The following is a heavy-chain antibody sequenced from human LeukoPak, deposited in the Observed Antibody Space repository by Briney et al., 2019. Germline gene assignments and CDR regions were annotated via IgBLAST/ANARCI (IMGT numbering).Heavy chain of an antibody. V-gene: IGHV4-39*01. D-gene: IGHD6-19*01. J-gene: IGHJ4*02. Sequence: SETLSLTCTVSGDSISSSSYYWGWIRQPPGKGLEWIGSIYYSGSTYYNPSLKSRVTISVDTSKNQFSLKLSSVTAADTAAYYCARLAVAGTFDYWGQGTLVTVSS. CDR3: ARLAVAGTFDY. CDR2: IYYSGST. CDR1: GDSISSSSYY.